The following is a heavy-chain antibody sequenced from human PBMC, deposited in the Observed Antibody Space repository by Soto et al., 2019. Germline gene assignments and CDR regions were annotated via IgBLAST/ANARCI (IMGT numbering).Heavy chain of an antibody. CDR3: ARESEDLTSNFDY. V-gene: IGHV3-21*06. CDR1: GFTFTRYS. CDR2: ISSTTNYI. Sequence: PGGSLRLSCAASGFTFTRYSMNWVRQAPGKGLEWVSSISSTTNYIYYGDSMKGRFTISRDNAKNSLYLEMNSLRAEDTAVYYCARESEDLTSNFDYWGQGALVTVSS. J-gene: IGHJ4*02.